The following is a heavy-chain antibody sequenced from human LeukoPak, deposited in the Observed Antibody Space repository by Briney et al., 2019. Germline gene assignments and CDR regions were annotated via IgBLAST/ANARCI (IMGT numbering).Heavy chain of an antibody. J-gene: IGHJ6*02. CDR1: GFTFSSYG. CDR3: AREPNGWGSYYNTYYFYGMDV. D-gene: IGHD3-10*01. Sequence: GGSLRLSCAASGFTFSSYGMYWVRQAPGKGLEWVAVISYDGGEIYYAESVKGVFIISRDKSEKTLYLQMNSLRAEDTAVYYCAREPNGWGSYYNTYYFYGMDVWGQGTTVTVSS. CDR2: ISYDGGEI. V-gene: IGHV3-30*03.